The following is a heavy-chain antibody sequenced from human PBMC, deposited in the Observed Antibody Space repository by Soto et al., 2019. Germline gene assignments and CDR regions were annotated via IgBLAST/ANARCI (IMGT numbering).Heavy chain of an antibody. V-gene: IGHV3-11*01. D-gene: IGHD3-10*01. J-gene: IGHJ4*02. Sequence: GGSLRLSCVASGFTFSDYYMSWIRQAPGKGLEWLSYISRSGSTIFYADSVKGRFTISRDNAKNSLYLQMNSLRAEDTAVYYCATWNYYGSGRPSDCWGQGNLVTVSS. CDR1: GFTFSDYY. CDR3: ATWNYYGSGRPSDC. CDR2: ISRSGSTI.